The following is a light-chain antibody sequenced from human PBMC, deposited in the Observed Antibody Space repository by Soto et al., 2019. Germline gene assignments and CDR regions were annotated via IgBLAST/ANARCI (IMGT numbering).Light chain of an antibody. CDR1: SGHSTYA. Sequence: QPVLTQSPSASASLGASVKLTCTLSSGHSTYAIAWHQQQPEKGPRYLMKLNSDGSHSKGDGIPDRFSGSSSGAERYLTISRLQSEDEADYSCQTWGTGIQVIFGGGTKLTVL. CDR2: LNSDGSH. J-gene: IGLJ2*01. CDR3: QTWGTGIQVI. V-gene: IGLV4-69*01.